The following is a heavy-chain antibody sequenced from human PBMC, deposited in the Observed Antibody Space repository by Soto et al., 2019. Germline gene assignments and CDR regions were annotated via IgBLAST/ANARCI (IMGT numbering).Heavy chain of an antibody. CDR3: GRGGDYVWGSHQDY. CDR2: INGAGDT. CDR1: GFDASVNL. D-gene: IGHD3-16*02. Sequence: GGSLRLSCAASGFDASVNLMNWVRQAPGKGLEWVSVINGAGDTKYADSVKGRFAISRDNARNSVYLQMNSLRDEDTAVYYCGRGGDYVWGSHQDYWGKGTLVTVSS. V-gene: IGHV3-66*01. J-gene: IGHJ4*02.